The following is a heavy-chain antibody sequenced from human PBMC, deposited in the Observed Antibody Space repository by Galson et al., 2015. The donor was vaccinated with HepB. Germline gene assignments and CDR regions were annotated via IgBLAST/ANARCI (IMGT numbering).Heavy chain of an antibody. Sequence: SLRLSCAVSGFTFSDYYMSWIRQAPGKGLEWLSHITNSGRSTSYADSVKGRFTISRDNAKNSLYLEMNSLRAEDTAVYYCAGESRGSYFTFDYWGQGTLVTVSS. CDR3: AGESRGSYFTFDY. D-gene: IGHD2/OR15-2a*01. CDR2: ITNSGRST. CDR1: GFTFSDYY. J-gene: IGHJ4*02. V-gene: IGHV3-11*01.